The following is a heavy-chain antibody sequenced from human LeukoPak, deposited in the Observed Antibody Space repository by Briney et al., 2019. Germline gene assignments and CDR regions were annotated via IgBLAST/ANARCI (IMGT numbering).Heavy chain of an antibody. V-gene: IGHV4-4*02. CDR1: GGSITSSNW. J-gene: IGHJ4*02. D-gene: IGHD3-22*01. Sequence: SGTLSLTCAVSGGSITSSNWWSWVRQPPGKGLEWIGEIYHSGTTNYNPSLKSRVTISVDKSKNQFSLKVSSVTAADTAVYYCARLGYYESSGPIDYWGQGTLVTVSS. CDR2: IYHSGTT. CDR3: ARLGYYESSGPIDY.